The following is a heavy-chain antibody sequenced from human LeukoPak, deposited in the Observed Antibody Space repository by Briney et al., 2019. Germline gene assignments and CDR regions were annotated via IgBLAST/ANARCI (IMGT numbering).Heavy chain of an antibody. CDR1: GFTFDDYT. V-gene: IGHV3-43*01. Sequence: AGGSLRLSCAASGFTFDDYTMYWVRQAPGKGLEWVSLISWDGGTTYYADSVKGRFTISRDNSKNSLYLQMNSLRTEDTALYYCAKEAVVSATLDYWGQGTLVTVSS. CDR3: AKEAVVSATLDY. J-gene: IGHJ4*02. CDR2: ISWDGGTT. D-gene: IGHD2-15*01.